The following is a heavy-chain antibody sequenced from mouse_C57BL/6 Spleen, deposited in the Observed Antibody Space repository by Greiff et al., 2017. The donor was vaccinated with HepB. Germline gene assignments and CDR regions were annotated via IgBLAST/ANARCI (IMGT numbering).Heavy chain of an antibody. J-gene: IGHJ3*01. CDR1: GYTFTDYY. V-gene: IGHV1-76*01. CDR2: IYPGSGNT. CDR3: AVYYYGSSRWFAY. D-gene: IGHD1-1*01. Sequence: QVQLQQSGAELVRPGASVKLSCKASGYTFTDYYINWVKQRPGQGLEWIARIYPGSGNTYYNEKFKGKATLTAEKSSSTAYMQLSSLTSEDSAVYFCAVYYYGSSRWFAYWGQGTLVTVSA.